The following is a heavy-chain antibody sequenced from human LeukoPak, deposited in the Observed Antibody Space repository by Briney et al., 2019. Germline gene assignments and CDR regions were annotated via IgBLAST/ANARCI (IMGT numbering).Heavy chain of an antibody. CDR1: GYSFTSYW. Sequence: GESPKISCKGSGYSFTSYWIGWVRQMPGKGLEWMGIIYPGDSDTRYSPSFQGQVTISADKSISTAYLQWSSLKASDTAMYYCARAGEIAARPSYVDYWGQGTLVTVSS. CDR3: ARAGEIAARPSYVDY. CDR2: IYPGDSDT. D-gene: IGHD6-6*01. J-gene: IGHJ4*02. V-gene: IGHV5-51*01.